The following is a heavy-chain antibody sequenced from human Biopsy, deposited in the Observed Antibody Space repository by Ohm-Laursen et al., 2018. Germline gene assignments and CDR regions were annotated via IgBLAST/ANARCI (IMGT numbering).Heavy chain of an antibody. J-gene: IGHJ4*02. D-gene: IGHD3-16*01. Sequence: TLSLTAAVSGVSVNSVSSVWSSPRKPPGKGLEWFGSISYSWSTKYNPSLKSPVTISVDTSKNQFSLKLSSVTAADSAVYYCASYSHHYYDFDYWGQGTPVTVSS. V-gene: IGHV4-61*01. CDR1: GVSVNSVSSV. CDR2: ISYSWST. CDR3: ASYSHHYYDFDY.